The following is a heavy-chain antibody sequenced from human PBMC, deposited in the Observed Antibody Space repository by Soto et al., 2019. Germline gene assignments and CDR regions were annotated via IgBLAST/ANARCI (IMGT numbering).Heavy chain of an antibody. CDR3: ARAIVVVTPPDY. CDR2: INAGNGNT. Sequence: ASVKVSCKASGYTFTSYAMHWVRQAPGQRLEWMGWINAGNGNTKYSQKFQGRVTITRDTFASTAYMELSSLRSEDTAVYYCARAIVVVTPPDYWGQGTLVTVSS. CDR1: GYTFTSYA. D-gene: IGHD3-22*01. V-gene: IGHV1-3*01. J-gene: IGHJ4*02.